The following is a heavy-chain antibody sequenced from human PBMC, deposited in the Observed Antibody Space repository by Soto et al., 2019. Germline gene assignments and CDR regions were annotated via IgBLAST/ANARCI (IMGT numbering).Heavy chain of an antibody. CDR2: IKQDGRAT. J-gene: IGHJ3*01. D-gene: IGHD3-22*01. CDR1: GFTFSNYW. Sequence: EMQLVESGGGLVQPGGSLRLSCEASGFTFSNYWMSWVRQAPGKGLEWVANIKQDGRATWYVDSVKGRFTISRDNARKSLYLQMNSLRLEDTAVYYCARGDYHDTSGPFSDAFDVWGPGTMVTVSS. CDR3: ARGDYHDTSGPFSDAFDV. V-gene: IGHV3-7*04.